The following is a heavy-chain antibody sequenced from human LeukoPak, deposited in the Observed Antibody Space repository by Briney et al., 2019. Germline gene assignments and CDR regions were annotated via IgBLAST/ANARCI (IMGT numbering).Heavy chain of an antibody. Sequence: ASVKVSCKASGYSFSDYYIHWVRQAPGQGLEWMGWINPNSGGTNYAQKFQGRVTMTRDTSISTAYMELSRLRSDDTAVYYCARNSGSYPVYYYYYMDVWGKGTTVTVSS. CDR3: ARNSGSYPVYYYYYMDV. D-gene: IGHD1-26*01. J-gene: IGHJ6*03. CDR1: GYSFSDYY. CDR2: INPNSGGT. V-gene: IGHV1-2*02.